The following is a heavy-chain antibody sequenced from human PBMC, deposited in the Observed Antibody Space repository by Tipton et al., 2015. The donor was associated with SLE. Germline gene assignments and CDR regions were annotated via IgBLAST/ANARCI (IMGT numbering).Heavy chain of an antibody. CDR3: ARAGGGDSNWFDP. J-gene: IGHJ5*02. CDR1: GGSISSSSYY. V-gene: IGHV4-39*07. Sequence: TLSLTCTVSGGSISSSSYYWGWIRQPPGEGLEWIGSIYYSGSTYYSPSLKSRVTISVDTSKNQFSLKLSSVTAADTAVYYCARAGGGDSNWFDPWGQGTLVTVSS. CDR2: IYYSGST. D-gene: IGHD2-21*01.